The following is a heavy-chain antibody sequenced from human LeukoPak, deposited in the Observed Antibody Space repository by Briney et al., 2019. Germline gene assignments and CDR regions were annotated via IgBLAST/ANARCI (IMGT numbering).Heavy chain of an antibody. Sequence: NPSETLSLTCTVSGGSISSSSYYWGWIRQPPGKGLEWIGSIYYSGSTYDNPSIKSRVTISVDTSKNQFSLKLSSVTAADTAVYYCTRRSGGLPSDYWGQGTLVTVSS. CDR1: GGSISSSSYY. CDR3: TRRSGGLPSDY. CDR2: IYYSGST. V-gene: IGHV4-39*01. D-gene: IGHD3-10*01. J-gene: IGHJ4*02.